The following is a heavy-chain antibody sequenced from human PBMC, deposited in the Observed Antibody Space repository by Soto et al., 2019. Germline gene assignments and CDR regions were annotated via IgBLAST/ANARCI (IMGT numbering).Heavy chain of an antibody. CDR2: IYHSGST. V-gene: IGHV4-39*01. D-gene: IGHD3-16*02. J-gene: IGHJ4*02. Sequence: PSETLSLTCTVSGGSISSSGYYWGWIRQPPGKGLEWIGSIYHSGSTYYNPSLRGRVTISVDTSKNQFSLKLSSVTAADTAVYHCARSAIIFPIGGVIVLSTVDYWGQGSLVTVSS. CDR3: ARSAIIFPIGGVIVLSTVDY. CDR1: GGSISSSGYY.